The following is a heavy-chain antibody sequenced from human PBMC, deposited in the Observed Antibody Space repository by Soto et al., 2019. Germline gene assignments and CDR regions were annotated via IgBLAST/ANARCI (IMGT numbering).Heavy chain of an antibody. Sequence: QVQLVQSGAEVKKPGASVKVSCKASGYTFTGYYMHWVRQAPGQGLEWMGWINPNSGGTNYAQKFQGRVTMTRDTSISTAYMELSRLRSDDTAVYYCAREDPRGVKGDNWFDPWGQGTLVTVSS. CDR3: AREDPRGVKGDNWFDP. J-gene: IGHJ5*02. D-gene: IGHD3-10*01. CDR1: GYTFTGYY. V-gene: IGHV1-2*02. CDR2: INPNSGGT.